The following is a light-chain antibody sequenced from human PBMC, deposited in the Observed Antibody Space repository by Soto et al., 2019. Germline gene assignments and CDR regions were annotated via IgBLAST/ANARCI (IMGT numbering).Light chain of an antibody. CDR3: SSYTTSSTYV. CDR2: DVA. V-gene: IGLV2-14*01. J-gene: IGLJ1*01. CDR1: STDVGRYNY. Sequence: QSALTQPASGSGSPGQPITISCTGTSTDVGRYNYVSWYQQHPGKAPKLMIYDVANRPSGVSNRFSGSKSGITASLTISGLQAEDEADYYCSSYTTSSTYVFGTGTKVTVL.